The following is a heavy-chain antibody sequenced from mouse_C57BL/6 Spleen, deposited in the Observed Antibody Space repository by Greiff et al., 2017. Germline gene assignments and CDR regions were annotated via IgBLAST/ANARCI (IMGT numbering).Heavy chain of an antibody. D-gene: IGHD3-3*01. CDR2: IYPGSGNT. CDR1: GYTFTDYY. V-gene: IGHV1-76*01. J-gene: IGHJ2*01. CDR3: ARGGDSFDY. Sequence: LVESGAELVRPGASVKLSCKASGYTFTDYYINWVKQRPGQGLEWIARIYPGSGNTYYNEKFKGKATLTAEKSSSTAYMQLSSLTSEDSAVYFCARGGDSFDYWGQGTTLTVSS.